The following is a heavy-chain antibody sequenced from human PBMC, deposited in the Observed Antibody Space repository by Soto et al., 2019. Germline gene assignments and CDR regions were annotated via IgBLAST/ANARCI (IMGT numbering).Heavy chain of an antibody. CDR3: ARFGSRDGYALFY. D-gene: IGHD5-12*01. V-gene: IGHV4-59*01. CDR1: GGSISSYY. CDR2: IYYSGST. J-gene: IGHJ4*02. Sequence: ASETLSLTCTVSGGSISSYYWSWIRQPPGKGLEWIGYIYYSGSTNYNPSLKSRVTISVDTSKNQFSLKLSSVTAADTAVYYCARFGSRDGYALFYWGQGTLVTVSS.